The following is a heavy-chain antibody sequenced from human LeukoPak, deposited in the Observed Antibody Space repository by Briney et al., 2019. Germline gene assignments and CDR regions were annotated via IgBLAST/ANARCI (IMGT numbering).Heavy chain of an antibody. CDR1: GFTFSAYD. CDR2: TSRSSGA. D-gene: IGHD2-2*03. Sequence: GGSLRLSCVGSGFTFSAYDMQWVRQAPGKGLEGVSGTSRSSGAHYTDSVKGRFTISRDNSKDTLYLQMDSLRAEDTAVYYCAQGGYFAFDMWGQGTMVTVSS. J-gene: IGHJ3*02. CDR3: AQGGYFAFDM. V-gene: IGHV3-23*01.